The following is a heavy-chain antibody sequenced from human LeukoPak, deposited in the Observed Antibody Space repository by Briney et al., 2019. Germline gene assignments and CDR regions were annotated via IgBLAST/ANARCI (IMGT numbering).Heavy chain of an antibody. V-gene: IGHV3-9*01. J-gene: IGHJ3*01. D-gene: IGHD4-17*01. Sequence: PGGSLRLSCAASGFVFDDYAMHWVRQAPGKGLEWVSTISWNSGGIEYADAVKGRFTISRDNSKNTLYLQMNSLRAEDTAQYFCARDPNGDYIGAFEFWGRGTVVTVSS. CDR2: ISWNSGGI. CDR1: GFVFDDYA. CDR3: ARDPNGDYIGAFEF.